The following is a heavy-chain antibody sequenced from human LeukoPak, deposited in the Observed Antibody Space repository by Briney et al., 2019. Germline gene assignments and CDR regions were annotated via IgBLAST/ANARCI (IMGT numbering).Heavy chain of an antibody. CDR2: ITASGTAM. Sequence: GGSLRLSCAASGFTFSSYSMNWVRQAPGKWLEWVSHITASGTAMFYADSVKGRFTISRDKAKNSLYLQMNSLRDEDTAVYYCASSGSYRFDYWGQGTLVTVSS. V-gene: IGHV3-48*02. CDR3: ASSGSYRFDY. CDR1: GFTFSSYS. J-gene: IGHJ4*02. D-gene: IGHD1-26*01.